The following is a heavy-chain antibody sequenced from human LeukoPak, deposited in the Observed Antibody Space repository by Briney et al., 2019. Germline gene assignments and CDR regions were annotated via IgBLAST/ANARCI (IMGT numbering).Heavy chain of an antibody. D-gene: IGHD6-6*01. V-gene: IGHV3-48*02. CDR2: ISSISNYI. Sequence: GGSLRLSCAASGITFSRYAMNWVRQAPGKGLEWVSYISSISNYIQYADSVKGRFTISRDNAKNSLYLQMNSLRDEDTAVYYCTSDQSIGTDLRYFFDYWGQGTLVTVSS. CDR3: TSDQSIGTDLRYFFDY. J-gene: IGHJ4*02. CDR1: GITFSRYA.